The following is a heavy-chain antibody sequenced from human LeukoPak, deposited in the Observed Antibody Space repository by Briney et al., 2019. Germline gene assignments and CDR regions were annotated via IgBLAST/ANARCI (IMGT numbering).Heavy chain of an antibody. Sequence: GASVKVSCKASGGTFSSYAISWVRQAPGQGLEWMGGIIPIFGTANYTQKFQGGVTITADESTSTAYMELSSLRSEDTAVYYCARDIAAAEGEFDYWGQGTLVTVSS. V-gene: IGHV1-69*13. CDR3: ARDIAAAEGEFDY. CDR2: IIPIFGTA. D-gene: IGHD6-13*01. J-gene: IGHJ4*02. CDR1: GGTFSSYA.